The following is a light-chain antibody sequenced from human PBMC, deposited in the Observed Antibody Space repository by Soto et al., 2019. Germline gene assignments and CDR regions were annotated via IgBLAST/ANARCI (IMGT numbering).Light chain of an antibody. CDR3: SSYTSSSPVV. Sequence: QSVLTQPASVSGSPGQSITISCTGTSNDVGGYNYVSWYQQHPGKAPKLMIYEVSNRPSGVSSRFSGSKSGNTASLTISGLQAEDEADYYCSSYTSSSPVVFGGGTQLTVL. J-gene: IGLJ2*01. CDR1: SNDVGGYNY. CDR2: EVS. V-gene: IGLV2-14*01.